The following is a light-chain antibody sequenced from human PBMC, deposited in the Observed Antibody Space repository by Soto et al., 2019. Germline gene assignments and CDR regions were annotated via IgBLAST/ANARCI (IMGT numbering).Light chain of an antibody. J-gene: IGKJ1*01. CDR2: GAS. V-gene: IGKV3-11*01. Sequence: EIVLTQSPATLSLSPGERATLSCRASQTVSNYLLWYQQKPGQAPRLLIYGASNRATGIPDRFSGSGSGTDFTLTISRLEPEDFATYFCQQSYSTPPWTFGQGTKVDIK. CDR1: QTVSNY. CDR3: QQSYSTPPWT.